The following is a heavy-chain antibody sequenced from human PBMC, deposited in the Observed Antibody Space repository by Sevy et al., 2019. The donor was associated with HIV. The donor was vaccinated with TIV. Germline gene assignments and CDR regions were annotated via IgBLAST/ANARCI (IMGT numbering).Heavy chain of an antibody. J-gene: IGHJ4*02. D-gene: IGHD1-26*01. V-gene: IGHV3-11*01. CDR3: ARAMGSYTFDY. CDR2: ISKSGSTM. Sequence: GGSLRLSCAASGFTFSDYYMGWIRQAPGRGLEWVSYISKSGSTMYYADSVKGRFTISRDNARNSLYLQMNGLRAEDTAVYFCARAMGSYTFDYWGQGTLVTVSS. CDR1: GFTFSDYY.